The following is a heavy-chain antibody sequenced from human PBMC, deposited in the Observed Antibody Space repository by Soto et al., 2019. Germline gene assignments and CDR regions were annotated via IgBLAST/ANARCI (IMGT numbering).Heavy chain of an antibody. V-gene: IGHV4-39*01. J-gene: IGHJ5*02. CDR2: IFYSGST. D-gene: IGHD2-15*01. CDR1: GGSISSGDYY. Sequence: PSETLSLTCTVSGGSISSGDYYWSWIRQPPGKGLEWIGSIFYSGSTYYNPSLKSRVTISVDTSKNQFSLTLTSVTAADTAVYYCARQCRRVTCHLFVHWGQGTLGTVSS. CDR3: ARQCRRVTCHLFVH.